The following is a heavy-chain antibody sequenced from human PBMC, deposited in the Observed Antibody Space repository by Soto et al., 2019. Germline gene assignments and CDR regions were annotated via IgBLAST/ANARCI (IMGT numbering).Heavy chain of an antibody. CDR2: ISYDGSEK. V-gene: IGHV3-30*18. CDR1: GFTFNTYG. CDR3: AKSPNFYCSSPNCYKYYFDH. Sequence: QEQLVESGGGVVQPGKSLRLSCAASGFTFNTYGMHWARQAPGKGLEWVAVISYDGSEKYYVDSVKGRFTISKDNSKNTLYLQMNSLRPEDTAVYYCAKSPNFYCSSPNCYKYYFDHWGQGTRVTVSS. D-gene: IGHD2-2*02. J-gene: IGHJ4*02.